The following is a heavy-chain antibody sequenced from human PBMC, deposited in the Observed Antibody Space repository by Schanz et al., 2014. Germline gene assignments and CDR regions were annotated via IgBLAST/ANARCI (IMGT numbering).Heavy chain of an antibody. J-gene: IGHJ6*02. V-gene: IGHV3-43*01. Sequence: EVQLVESGGGVVHPGGSLRLSCAASGFSFDDYTMHWVRQAPGKGLEWVSLIDRDGGHTYYADSVKGRFTISRDNSKNSLYLQMNSLRTEDTALYYCAKDSRGSSFDMDVWGQGTTVTVSS. CDR2: IDRDGGHT. CDR1: GFSFDDYT. D-gene: IGHD1-26*01. CDR3: AKDSRGSSFDMDV.